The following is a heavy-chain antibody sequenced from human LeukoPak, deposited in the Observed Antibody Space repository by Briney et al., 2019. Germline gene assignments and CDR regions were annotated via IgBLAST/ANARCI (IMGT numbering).Heavy chain of an antibody. CDR3: AKSYGDDDAFDI. CDR2: ISYDGSNK. V-gene: IGHV3-30*18. D-gene: IGHD4-17*01. CDR1: GFTFSSYG. J-gene: IGHJ3*02. Sequence: GRSLRLSCAASGFTFSSYGMHWVRQAPGKGLEWVAVISYDGSNKYYADSVKGRFTISRDNSKNTLYLQMNSLRAEDTAVYYRAKSYGDDDAFDIWGQGTMVTVSS.